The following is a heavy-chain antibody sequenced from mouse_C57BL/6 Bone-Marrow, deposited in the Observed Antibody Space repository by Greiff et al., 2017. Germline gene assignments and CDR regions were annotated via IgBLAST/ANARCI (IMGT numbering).Heavy chain of an antibody. Sequence: EVQLQESGPGLVKPSQSLSLTCSVTGYSITSGYYWNWIRRFPGNKLEWMGYISYDGSNNYNPSLKNRISITRDTSKNQFFLKLNSVTTEDTATYCCACDYYGSSPYAMDYWGQGTSVTVSS. V-gene: IGHV3-6*01. CDR2: ISYDGSN. CDR3: ACDYYGSSPYAMDY. J-gene: IGHJ4*01. CDR1: GYSITSGYY. D-gene: IGHD1-1*01.